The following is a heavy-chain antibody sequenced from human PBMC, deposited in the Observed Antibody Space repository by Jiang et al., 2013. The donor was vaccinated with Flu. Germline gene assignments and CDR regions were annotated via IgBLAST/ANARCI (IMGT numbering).Heavy chain of an antibody. CDR3: AKVEAGDWLLFAYYFDY. CDR2: ISGSGGST. Sequence: RLSCAASGFTFSSYAMSWVRQAPGKGLEWVSTISGSGGSTYYADSVKGRFTISRDNSKNTLSLQMNSLRAEDTALYYCAKVEAGDWLLFAYYFDYWGQGTLVTVSS. V-gene: IGHV3-23*01. D-gene: IGHD3/OR15-3a*01. CDR1: GFTFSSYA. J-gene: IGHJ4*02.